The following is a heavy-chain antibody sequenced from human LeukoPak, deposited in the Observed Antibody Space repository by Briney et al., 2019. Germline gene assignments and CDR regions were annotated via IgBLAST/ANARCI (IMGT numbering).Heavy chain of an antibody. D-gene: IGHD5-12*01. Sequence: SETLSLTCTASGGSISSYYWSWIRQPPGKGLEWIGYIYTSGSPNYNPSLKSRVTISVDTSKNQFSLRLSSVTAADTAVYYCAGSGYDWFDPWGQGTLVTVSS. J-gene: IGHJ5*02. CDR3: AGSGYDWFDP. V-gene: IGHV4-4*09. CDR1: GGSISSYY. CDR2: IYTSGSP.